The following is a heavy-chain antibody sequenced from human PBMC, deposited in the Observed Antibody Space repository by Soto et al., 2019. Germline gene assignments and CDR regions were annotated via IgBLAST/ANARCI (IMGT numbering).Heavy chain of an antibody. CDR1: SGSISSTIYS. Sequence: SETLSLTCTVSSGSISSTIYSWDWIRQPPGKGLEWIGSIFYSGSTYYNPSLKSRVTISVDTSKNQFSLTLTSVTAADTAVYYCARIALGIAAPGSDPWGQGTLVTVSS. CDR3: ARIALGIAAPGSDP. J-gene: IGHJ5*02. CDR2: IFYSGST. V-gene: IGHV4-39*01. D-gene: IGHD6-13*01.